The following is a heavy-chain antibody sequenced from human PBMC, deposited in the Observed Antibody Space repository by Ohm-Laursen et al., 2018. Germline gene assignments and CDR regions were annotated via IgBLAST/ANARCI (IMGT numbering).Heavy chain of an antibody. CDR3: ARAYSSGTYFDY. V-gene: IGHV2-5*01. J-gene: IGHJ4*02. Sequence: TQTLTLTCTFSGFSLSAGGVGVGWIRQPPGKALEWLALIYWNDDKRYSPSLKSRLTITKDTSKNQVVLTMTNMDPVDTATYYCARAYSSGTYFDYWGQGTLVTVSS. D-gene: IGHD3-22*01. CDR1: GFSLSAGGVG. CDR2: IYWNDDK.